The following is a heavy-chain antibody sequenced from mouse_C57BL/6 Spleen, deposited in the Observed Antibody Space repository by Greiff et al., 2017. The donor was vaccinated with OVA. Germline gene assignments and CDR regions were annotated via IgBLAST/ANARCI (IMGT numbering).Heavy chain of an antibody. CDR3: TTPYWYFDV. Sequence: EVQLQQSGAELVRPGASVKLSCTASGFNIKDDYMHWVKQRPEQGLEWIGWIDPENGDTEYASKFQGKATITADTSSNTAYLQLSSLTSEDTAVYYCTTPYWYFDVWGTGTTVTVSS. V-gene: IGHV14-4*01. J-gene: IGHJ1*03. CDR1: GFNIKDDY. CDR2: IDPENGDT.